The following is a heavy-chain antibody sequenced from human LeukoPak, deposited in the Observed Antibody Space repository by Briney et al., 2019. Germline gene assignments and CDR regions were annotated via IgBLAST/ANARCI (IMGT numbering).Heavy chain of an antibody. CDR1: GGSISSGGYY. CDR3: ASLAVAGLSEGY. J-gene: IGHJ4*02. CDR2: IYYSGST. D-gene: IGHD6-19*01. V-gene: IGHV4-31*03. Sequence: SETLSLTCTVSGGSISSGGYYWSWIRQHPGKGLEWIGYIYYSGSTYYNPSLKSRVTISVDTSRNQFSLKLNSVTAADTAVYYCASLAVAGLSEGYWGQGTLVIVSS.